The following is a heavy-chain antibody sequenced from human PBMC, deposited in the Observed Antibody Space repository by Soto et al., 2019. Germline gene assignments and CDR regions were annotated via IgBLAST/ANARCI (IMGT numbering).Heavy chain of an antibody. CDR2: IIPIFGTA. CDR1: GGTFSSYA. Sequence: ASVKVSCKASGGTFSSYAISWVRQAPGQGLEWMGGIIPIFGTANYAQKFQGRVTITADESTSTAYMELSSLRSEDTAVYYCARDTELLLLSFAFDIWGQGTMVTVSS. J-gene: IGHJ3*02. CDR3: ARDTELLLLSFAFDI. V-gene: IGHV1-69*13. D-gene: IGHD1-26*01.